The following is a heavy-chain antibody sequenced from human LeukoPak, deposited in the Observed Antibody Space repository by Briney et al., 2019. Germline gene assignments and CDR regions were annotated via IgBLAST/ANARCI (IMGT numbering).Heavy chain of an antibody. CDR3: ANDLRGYSGYDPGTPGYFDL. D-gene: IGHD5-12*01. CDR1: GFTFSSYG. Sequence: PGGSLRLSCAASGFTFSSYGMHWVRQAPGKGLEWVAFIRYDGSNKYYADSVKGRFTISRDNSKNTLYLQMNSLRAEDTAVYYCANDLRGYSGYDPGTPGYFDLWGRGTLVTVSS. CDR2: IRYDGSNK. V-gene: IGHV3-30*02. J-gene: IGHJ2*01.